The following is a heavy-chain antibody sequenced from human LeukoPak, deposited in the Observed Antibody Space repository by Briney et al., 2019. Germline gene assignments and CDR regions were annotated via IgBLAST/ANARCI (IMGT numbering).Heavy chain of an antibody. CDR3: ARHDPLTGSYYFDY. CDR2: IYYSGST. J-gene: IGHJ4*02. D-gene: IGHD1-20*01. Sequence: PSETLSLTCTVSGGSISSYYWSWIRQPPGKGLEWIGYIYYSGSTNYNPSLKSRVTISVDTSNYQFSLKLSSVTAADTAVYYCARHDPLTGSYYFDYWGQGTLVTVSS. CDR1: GGSISSYY. V-gene: IGHV4-59*08.